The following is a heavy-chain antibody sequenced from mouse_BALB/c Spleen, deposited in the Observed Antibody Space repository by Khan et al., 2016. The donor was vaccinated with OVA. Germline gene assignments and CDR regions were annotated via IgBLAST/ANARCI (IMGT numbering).Heavy chain of an antibody. CDR3: ARVYGGDFDY. CDR2: ISYSGNT. D-gene: IGHD1-1*01. J-gene: IGHJ2*01. CDR1: GYSITSDYA. Sequence: EVQLVESGPSLVKPSQSLSLTCTVTGYSITSDYAWNWIRQFPGNKLEWMGFISYSGNTNYNPSLKSRISITRDTTKNQFFLQLNSVTIEDTATYYCARVYGGDFDYWGQGTTLTVSS. V-gene: IGHV3-2*02.